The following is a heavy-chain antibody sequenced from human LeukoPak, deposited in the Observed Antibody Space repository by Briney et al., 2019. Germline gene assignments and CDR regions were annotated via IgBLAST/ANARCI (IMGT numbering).Heavy chain of an antibody. CDR2: IYYSGNT. Sequence: SETLSLTCAVYGGSFSGYYWGWIRQPPGKGLEWIGSIYYSGNTYYYPSLKSRVTMSVDTSKNQFSLKLSSVTAADTAVYYCARHSDIVATNFDYWGQGTLVTVSS. D-gene: IGHD5-12*01. CDR1: GGSFSGYY. CDR3: ARHSDIVATNFDY. V-gene: IGHV4-39*01. J-gene: IGHJ4*02.